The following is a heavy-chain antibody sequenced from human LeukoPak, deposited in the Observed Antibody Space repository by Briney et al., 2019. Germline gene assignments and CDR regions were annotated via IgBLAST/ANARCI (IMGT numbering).Heavy chain of an antibody. D-gene: IGHD1-14*01. CDR2: ISSSSSYI. V-gene: IGHV3-21*01. CDR3: ARGGNHNIYFDY. Sequence: GGSLRLSCTVSGFTVSSNSMSWVRQAPGKGLEWVSSISSSSSYIYYADSVKGRFTISRDNAKNSLYLQMNSLRAEDTAVYYCARGGNHNIYFDYWGQGTLVTVSS. CDR1: GFTVSSNS. J-gene: IGHJ4*02.